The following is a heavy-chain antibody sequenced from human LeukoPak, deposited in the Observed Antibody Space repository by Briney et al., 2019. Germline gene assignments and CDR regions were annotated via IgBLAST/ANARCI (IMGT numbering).Heavy chain of an antibody. CDR1: GYTFTGYY. CDR2: INPNSGGT. Sequence: ASVKVSCKASGYTFTGYYMHWVRQAPGQGLEWMGWINPNSGGTNYAQKFQGRVTMTRDTSISAAYMELGRLRSDDTAVYYCARVMSGYDDFDYWGQGTLVTVSS. D-gene: IGHD5-12*01. V-gene: IGHV1-2*02. J-gene: IGHJ4*02. CDR3: ARVMSGYDDFDY.